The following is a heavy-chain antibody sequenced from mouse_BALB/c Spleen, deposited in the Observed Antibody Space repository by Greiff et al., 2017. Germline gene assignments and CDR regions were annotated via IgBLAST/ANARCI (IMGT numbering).Heavy chain of an antibody. D-gene: IGHD2-4*01. CDR2: ISSGGSYT. J-gene: IGHJ3*01. V-gene: IGHV5-9-4*01. Sequence: EVKLQESGGGLVKPGGSLKLSCAASGFTFSSYAMSWVRQSPEKRLEWVAEISSGGSYTYYPDTVTGRFTISRDNAKNTLYLEMSSLRSEDTAMFVCSRDRTMITTGFAYWGQGTLVTVSA. CDR3: SRDRTMITTGFAY. CDR1: GFTFSSYA.